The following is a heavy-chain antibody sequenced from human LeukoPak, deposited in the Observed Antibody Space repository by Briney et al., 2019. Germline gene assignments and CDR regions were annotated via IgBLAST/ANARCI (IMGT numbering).Heavy chain of an antibody. CDR1: GGSISSYY. D-gene: IGHD6-6*01. CDR3: AGGEQLVPTSYFDY. Sequence: SETLSLTCTVSGGSISSYYWSWIRQPPGKGLEWIGYIYYSGSTNYTPSLKSRVTISVDTSKNQFSLKLSSVTAADTAVYYCAGGEQLVPTSYFDYWGQGTLVTVSS. J-gene: IGHJ4*02. V-gene: IGHV4-59*01. CDR2: IYYSGST.